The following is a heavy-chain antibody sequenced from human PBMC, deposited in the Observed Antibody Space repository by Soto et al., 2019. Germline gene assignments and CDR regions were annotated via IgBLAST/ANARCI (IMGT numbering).Heavy chain of an antibody. J-gene: IGHJ4*02. Sequence: QVQLVESGGGVVQPGRSLRLSCAASGFTFSSYGMHWVRQAPGKGLERVAVIWYDGSNKYYADSVKGRFTISRDNSKNTLYLQINSLRAEDTAVYYWARDYRRLQVPVYWGQGTLVTLSS. CDR1: GFTFSSYG. CDR2: IWYDGSNK. D-gene: IGHD6-25*01. V-gene: IGHV3-33*01. CDR3: ARDYRRLQVPVY.